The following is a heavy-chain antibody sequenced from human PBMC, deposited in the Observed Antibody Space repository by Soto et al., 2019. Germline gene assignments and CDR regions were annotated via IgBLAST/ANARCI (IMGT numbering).Heavy chain of an antibody. Sequence: EVQLVESGGGLVQPGGSLRLSCAASGFTFSSYSMNWVRQAPGKGLEWVSFISSSSGAIYYADSVRGRFTIARDNAKNSLSLQMNSLRAEDTAMYYFARGYCTSSSCYGSYWGQGTLVTVSS. D-gene: IGHD2-2*01. J-gene: IGHJ4*02. CDR2: ISSSSGAI. CDR3: ARGYCTSSSCYGSY. CDR1: GFTFSSYS. V-gene: IGHV3-48*01.